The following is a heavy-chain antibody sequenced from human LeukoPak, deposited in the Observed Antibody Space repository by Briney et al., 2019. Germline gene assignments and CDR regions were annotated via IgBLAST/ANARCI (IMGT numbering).Heavy chain of an antibody. CDR3: AREGLRVRGVITYWFDP. CDR1: GFTFSSYS. Sequence: GGSLRLSCAASGFTFSSYSMNWVRQAPGKGLEWVSSISSSSSYIYYADSVKGRFTISRDNAKNSLYLQMNSLRAEDTAVYYCAREGLRVRGVITYWFDPWGQGTLVTVSS. V-gene: IGHV3-21*01. J-gene: IGHJ5*02. CDR2: ISSSSSYI. D-gene: IGHD3-10*01.